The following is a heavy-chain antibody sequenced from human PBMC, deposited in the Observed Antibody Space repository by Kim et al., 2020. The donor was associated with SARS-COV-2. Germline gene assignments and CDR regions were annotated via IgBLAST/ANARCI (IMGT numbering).Heavy chain of an antibody. V-gene: IGHV3-21*01. CDR2: ISSSSSYI. J-gene: IGHJ4*02. CDR1: GFTFSSYS. CDR3: ARFPVPGSCSGGSCYEFGY. Sequence: GGSLRLSCAASGFTFSSYSMNWVRQAPGKGLEWVSSISSSSSYIYYADSVKGRFTISRDNAKNSLYLQMNSLRAEDTAVYYCARFPVPGSCSGGSCYEFGYWGQGTLVTVSS. D-gene: IGHD2-15*01.